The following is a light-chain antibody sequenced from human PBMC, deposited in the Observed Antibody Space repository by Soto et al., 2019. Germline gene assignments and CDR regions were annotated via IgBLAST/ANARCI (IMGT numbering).Light chain of an antibody. Sequence: QSVLTQPPSASGSPGQSVTISCTGTSSDVGAYKYVSWYQQYPGKAPKLMIYEVSKRPSGVTDRFSGSKSGNTASLTVSGLQAEDEADYYCTSYVGSDIWVFGGGTKVTVL. V-gene: IGLV2-8*01. J-gene: IGLJ3*02. CDR1: SSDVGAYKY. CDR3: TSYVGSDIWV. CDR2: EVS.